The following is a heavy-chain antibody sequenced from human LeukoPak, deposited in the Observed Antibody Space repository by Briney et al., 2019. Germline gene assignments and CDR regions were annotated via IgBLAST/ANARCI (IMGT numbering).Heavy chain of an antibody. CDR3: AGGYSSGWYRFDC. D-gene: IGHD6-19*01. CDR2: ISGSGGST. V-gene: IGHV3-23*01. CDR1: GFTFSSYA. Sequence: PGGSLRLSCAASGFTFSSYAMSWVRQAPGKGLEWVSAISGSGGSTYYADSVKGRFTISRDNSKNTLYLQMNSLRAEDTAVYYCAGGYSSGWYRFDCWGQGTLVTVSS. J-gene: IGHJ4*02.